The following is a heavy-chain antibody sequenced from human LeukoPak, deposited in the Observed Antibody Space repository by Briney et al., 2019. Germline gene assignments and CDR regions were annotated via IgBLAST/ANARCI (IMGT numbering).Heavy chain of an antibody. J-gene: IGHJ2*01. V-gene: IGHV4-34*01. CDR1: GGSFSGNY. CDR2: INHSGTT. D-gene: IGHD4-23*01. Sequence: SETLSLTCAVYGGSFSGNYWSWIRQPPGKGLEWIGDINHSGTTNYSPSLKSRVTISVDTSKNQFSLKLSSVTAADTAVYYCARHRLVTPDFDLWGRGTLVTVSS. CDR3: ARHRLVTPDFDL.